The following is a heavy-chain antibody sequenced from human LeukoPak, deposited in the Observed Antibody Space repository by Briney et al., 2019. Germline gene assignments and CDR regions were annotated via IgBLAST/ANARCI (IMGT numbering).Heavy chain of an antibody. CDR1: GYTFTSYD. Sequence: ASVKVSCKASGYTFTSYDINWVRQATGQGLEWMGWMNPNSGNTGYAQKFQGRVTMTRNTSISTAYMELSSLRSEDTAVCYCARAGDYDYVWGSYRDSYYYGMDVWGQGTTVTVSS. CDR3: ARAGDYDYVWGSYRDSYYYGMDV. D-gene: IGHD3-16*02. V-gene: IGHV1-8*01. CDR2: MNPNSGNT. J-gene: IGHJ6*02.